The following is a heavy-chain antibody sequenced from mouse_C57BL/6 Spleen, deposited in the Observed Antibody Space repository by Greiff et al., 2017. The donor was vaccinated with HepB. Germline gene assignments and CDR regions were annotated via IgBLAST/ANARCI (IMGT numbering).Heavy chain of an antibody. CDR1: GYSITSGYY. CDR3: ARSVYGSSYFDV. V-gene: IGHV3-6*01. Sequence: EVKLLESGPGLVKPSQSLSLTCSVPGYSITSGYYWNWIRQFPGNKLEWMGYISYDGSNNYNPSLKNRISITRDTSKNQFFLKLNSVTTEDTATYYCARSVYGSSYFDVWGTGTTVTVSS. D-gene: IGHD1-1*01. CDR2: ISYDGSN. J-gene: IGHJ1*03.